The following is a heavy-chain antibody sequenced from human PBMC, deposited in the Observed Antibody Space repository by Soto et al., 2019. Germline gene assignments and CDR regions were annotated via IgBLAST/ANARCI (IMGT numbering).Heavy chain of an antibody. D-gene: IGHD3-9*01. V-gene: IGHV4-39*01. CDR2: IYYSGST. CDR1: GGSISSSSYY. CDR3: ARHSTLRYFEWLVAPGAEIDP. Sequence: PSETLSLTCTVSGGSISSSSYYWGWIRQPPGKGLEWIGSIYYSGSTYYNPSLKSRVTISVDTSKNQFSLKLSSVTAADTAVYYCARHSTLRYFEWLVAPGAEIDPWGQGTLVTVSS. J-gene: IGHJ5*02.